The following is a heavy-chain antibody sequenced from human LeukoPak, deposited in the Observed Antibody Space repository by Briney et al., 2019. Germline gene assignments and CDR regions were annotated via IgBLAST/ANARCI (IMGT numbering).Heavy chain of an antibody. V-gene: IGHV4-4*09. J-gene: IGHJ4*02. D-gene: IGHD1-26*01. CDR3: ARVRVSGGYLYYSDY. CDR2: ILTSGST. CDR1: GGSISSYH. Sequence: SETLSLTCTVSGGSISSYHWSWVRQPPGKGLEWIGYILTSGSTNYNPSLKSRLTISVDTSTNQFTLKLSSVTAADTAVYYCARVRVSGGYLYYSDYWGQGTLVTVSS.